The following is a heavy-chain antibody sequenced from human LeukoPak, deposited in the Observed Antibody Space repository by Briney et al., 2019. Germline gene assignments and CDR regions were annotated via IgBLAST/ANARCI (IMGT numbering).Heavy chain of an antibody. CDR2: IYTSGST. CDR3: ARESGSYYYYYMDV. Sequence: SETLSLTCTVSGGSISSGSYYWRWLRQPAGKGLEWIGRIYTSGSTNYNPSLKSRVTISVDTSKNQFSLKLSSVTAADTAVYYCARESGSYYYYYMDVWGKGTTVTVSS. D-gene: IGHD1-26*01. V-gene: IGHV4-61*02. CDR1: GGSISSGSYY. J-gene: IGHJ6*03.